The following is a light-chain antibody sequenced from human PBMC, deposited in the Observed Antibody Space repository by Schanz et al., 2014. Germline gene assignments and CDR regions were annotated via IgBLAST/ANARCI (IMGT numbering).Light chain of an antibody. CDR2: AAS. CDR1: QGIRND. J-gene: IGKJ4*01. CDR3: QQSYSTS. V-gene: IGKV1-39*01. Sequence: IQMTQSPSSLSASVGDRVTLTCRTSQGIRNDLGWYQQKPGKAPKLLVYAASTLQSGVPSRFSGSGSGTDFTLTINNLQPEDFATYYCQQSYSTSFGGGTRVEIK.